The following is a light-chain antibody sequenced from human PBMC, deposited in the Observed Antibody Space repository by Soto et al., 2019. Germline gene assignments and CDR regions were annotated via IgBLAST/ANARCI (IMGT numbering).Light chain of an antibody. J-gene: IGKJ3*01. CDR1: QSISSW. Sequence: EIQMTQSPSTLSASVGDRVTITCRASQSISSWLAWYQQKPGKAPKLLIYDASSLESGVPSRFSGSGSGTEFTLTISSLQPDDFATYYCQQYNSPIAFGPGTKVDIK. V-gene: IGKV1-5*01. CDR3: QQYNSPIA. CDR2: DAS.